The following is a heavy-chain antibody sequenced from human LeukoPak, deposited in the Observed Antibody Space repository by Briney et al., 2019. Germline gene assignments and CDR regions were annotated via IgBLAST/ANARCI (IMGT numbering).Heavy chain of an antibody. J-gene: IGHJ3*02. D-gene: IGHD3-16*02. CDR3: AHLQTPYDYVWGSYRYAFDI. V-gene: IGHV2-5*02. CDR2: IYWAGDK. CDR1: GFSLSTSGVS. Sequence: SAPTRVKPTQTLTLTSTFSGFSLSTSGVSVGWIRQPSGKALEWLTLIYWAGDKRYSPSLKSRLNLTKDSANNQVVLTMPNMNPVDTATYYCAHLQTPYDYVWGSYRYAFDIWGQGTMVTVSS.